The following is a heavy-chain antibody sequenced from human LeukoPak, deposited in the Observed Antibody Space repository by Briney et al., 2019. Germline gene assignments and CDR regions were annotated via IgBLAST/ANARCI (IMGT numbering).Heavy chain of an antibody. Sequence: PSETLSLTCTASGGSISSYYWSWIRQPAGKGLEWIGPIYTSGSTNYNPSLKSRVTMSVDTSKNQFSLKLSSVTAADTAVYYCARDVYYYDSSGYYGVYFDYWGQGTLVTVSS. CDR2: IYTSGST. CDR1: GGSISSYY. CDR3: ARDVYYYDSSGYYGVYFDY. D-gene: IGHD3-22*01. J-gene: IGHJ4*02. V-gene: IGHV4-4*07.